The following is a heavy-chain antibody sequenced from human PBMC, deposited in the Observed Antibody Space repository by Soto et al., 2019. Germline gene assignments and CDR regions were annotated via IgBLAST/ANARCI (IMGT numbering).Heavy chain of an antibody. D-gene: IGHD3-22*01. CDR1: GGSISSYY. Sequence: SETLSLTCTVSGGSISSYYWSWIRQPPGKGLEWIGYIYYSGSTNYNPSLKSRVTISVDTSKNQFSLKLSSVTAADTAVYYCARESGEVVDYWGQGTLVTVS. J-gene: IGHJ4*02. CDR2: IYYSGST. CDR3: ARESGEVVDY. V-gene: IGHV4-59*01.